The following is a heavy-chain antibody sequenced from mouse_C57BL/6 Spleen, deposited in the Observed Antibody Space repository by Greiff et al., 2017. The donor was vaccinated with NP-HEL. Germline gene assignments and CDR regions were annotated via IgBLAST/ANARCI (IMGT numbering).Heavy chain of an antibody. Sequence: VQLQQPGAELVMPGASVKLSCKASGYTFTSYWMHWVKQRPGQGLEWIGEIDPSDSYTNYNQKFKGKSTLTVDKSSSTAYMQLSSLTSEDSAVYYCARDGSSYEDYFDYWGQGTTLTVSS. CDR2: IDPSDSYT. CDR1: GYTFTSYW. V-gene: IGHV1-69*01. D-gene: IGHD1-1*01. CDR3: ARDGSSYEDYFDY. J-gene: IGHJ2*01.